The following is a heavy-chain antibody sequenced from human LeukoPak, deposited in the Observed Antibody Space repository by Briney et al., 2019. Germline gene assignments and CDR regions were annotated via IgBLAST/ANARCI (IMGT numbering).Heavy chain of an antibody. CDR2: IFYSGNT. V-gene: IGHV4-39*01. J-gene: IGHJ4*02. Sequence: PSETLSLTCTVSGGSINSSSYYWGWIRQPPGKGLEWIGSIFYSGNTYDNPSLKSRVTISVDTSKNQFSLKLNSVTAADTAVYYCARLDSSGPFDYWGQGTLVTVSS. CDR1: GGSINSSSYY. CDR3: ARLDSSGPFDY. D-gene: IGHD3-22*01.